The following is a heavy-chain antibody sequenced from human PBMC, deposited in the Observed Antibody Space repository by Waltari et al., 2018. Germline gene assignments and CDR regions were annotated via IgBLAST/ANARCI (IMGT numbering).Heavy chain of an antibody. D-gene: IGHD3-10*01. CDR3: ASRGDYFDY. CDR1: GYRFTSYW. Sequence: EVQLVQSGAEVKKPGESLKISCKGSGYRFTSYWMGCVRPWPGKGLELFRFIFPGYLDNRYSPSFKGQVTITADKSISASYLQWSCLNASCTATYYCASRGDYFDYWGQGTLVTVSS. V-gene: IGHV5-51*01. J-gene: IGHJ4*02. CDR2: IFPGYLDN.